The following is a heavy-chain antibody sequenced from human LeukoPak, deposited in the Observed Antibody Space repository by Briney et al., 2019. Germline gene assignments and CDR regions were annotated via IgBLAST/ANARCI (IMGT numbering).Heavy chain of an antibody. CDR2: IGPTGFDR. J-gene: IGHJ4*02. D-gene: IGHD1-14*01. CDR3: ATETNGRHYDY. V-gene: IGHV3-21*06. Sequence: MPGGSPRLSCTTSGLTFSTSGFNWVRQAPGKGLEWVASIGPTGFDRYHADSIKGRFTISGDNANNFLYLQMDSLRAEDTAVYYCATETNGRHYDYWGQGTLLTVSS. CDR1: GLTFSTSG.